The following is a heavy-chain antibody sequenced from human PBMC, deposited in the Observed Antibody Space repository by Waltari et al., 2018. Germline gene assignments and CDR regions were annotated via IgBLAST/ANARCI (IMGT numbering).Heavy chain of an antibody. CDR3: ARVGQYSSSWYYFDY. CDR1: GGSISSHY. Sequence: QVQLQESGPGLVKPSETLSLTCTVSGGSISSHYWSWIRQPPGKGLEWIGYIYYSGSTNYNPSLKSRVTISVDTSKNQFSLKLSSVTAADTAVYYCARVGQYSSSWYYFDYWGQGTLVTVSS. V-gene: IGHV4-59*11. CDR2: IYYSGST. D-gene: IGHD6-13*01. J-gene: IGHJ4*02.